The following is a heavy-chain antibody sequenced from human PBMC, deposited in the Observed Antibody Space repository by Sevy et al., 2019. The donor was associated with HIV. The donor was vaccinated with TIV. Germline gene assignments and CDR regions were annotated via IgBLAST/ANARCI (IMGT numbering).Heavy chain of an antibody. Sequence: GGSLRLSCAASGFTFSSYAMSWVRQAPGKWLEWVSAISGSGGSTYYADSVKGRFTISRDNPKNTLYLQMNSLRAEDTAVYYCAKDSPRIAAAGTPLDYWGQGTLVTVSS. CDR1: GFTFSSYA. D-gene: IGHD6-13*01. J-gene: IGHJ4*02. CDR2: ISGSGGST. V-gene: IGHV3-23*01. CDR3: AKDSPRIAAAGTPLDY.